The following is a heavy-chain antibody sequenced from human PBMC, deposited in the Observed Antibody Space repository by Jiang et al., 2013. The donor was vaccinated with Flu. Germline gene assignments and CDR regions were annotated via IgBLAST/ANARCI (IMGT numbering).Heavy chain of an antibody. CDR1: GYSISSGYY. V-gene: IGHV4-38-2*01. J-gene: IGHJ5*01. D-gene: IGHD3-3*01. CDR3: ARGPDYEFWGYWWFDS. Sequence: LKPSETLSLTCDVSGYSISSGYYWGWIRQTPGKGLEWIGSIHHTGSTYYKSSLKSRVSMSVDTSKNQFTLKLNSVTAADTALYYCARGPDYEFWGYWWFDSWGLGSQVTVSS. CDR2: IHHTGST.